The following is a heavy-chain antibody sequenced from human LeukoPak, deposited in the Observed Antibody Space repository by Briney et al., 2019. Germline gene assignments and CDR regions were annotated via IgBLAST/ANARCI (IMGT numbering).Heavy chain of an antibody. D-gene: IGHD2-15*01. CDR3: ARGLYCSADISPGGDVFDI. Sequence: SETLSLTCTVSGGSINNYYWSWIRQPAGKGLEWIGRIYTRGSTNYNPSLKSRVTMSVDTSKNQFSLKLSSVTAADTAVYYCARGLYCSADISPGGDVFDIWAQGTVFPVS. V-gene: IGHV4-4*07. J-gene: IGHJ3*02. CDR2: IYTRGST. CDR1: GGSINNYY.